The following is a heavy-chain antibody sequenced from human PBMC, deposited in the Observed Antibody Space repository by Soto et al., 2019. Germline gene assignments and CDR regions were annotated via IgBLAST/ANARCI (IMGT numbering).Heavy chain of an antibody. J-gene: IGHJ4*02. CDR3: AREYYYRSVPWY. CDR2: ISAYNGNT. CDR1: GYTFTSYG. Sequence: ASVKVSCKASGYTFTSYGISWVRQAPGQGLEWMGWISAYNGNTNYAQKLQGRVTMTTDTSTSTAYMELRSLRSDDTAVYYCAREYYYRSVPWYWGQGSLVIVSS. D-gene: IGHD3-10*01. V-gene: IGHV1-18*01.